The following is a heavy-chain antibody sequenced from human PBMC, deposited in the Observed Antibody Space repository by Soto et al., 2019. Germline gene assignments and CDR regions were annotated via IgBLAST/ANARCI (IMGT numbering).Heavy chain of an antibody. V-gene: IGHV3-33*08. CDR2: IWCDGSNK. CDR1: GFPFSSNG. CDR3: ASSIS. J-gene: IGHJ4*02. Sequence: VGSLRLSCAASGFPFSSNGMHWVRQAPGKGLDWVSVIWCDGSNKDYAASVKRRFTISRDNTKNTLYLQMNSLRADDTAVYYCASSISWGQGTLVTVSS.